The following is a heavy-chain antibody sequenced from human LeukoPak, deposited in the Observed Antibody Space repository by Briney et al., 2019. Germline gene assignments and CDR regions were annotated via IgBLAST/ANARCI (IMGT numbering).Heavy chain of an antibody. CDR2: ISSSSSYI. CDR1: GFTFSSYS. V-gene: IGHV3-21*01. CDR3: ARSLVVGATYPYH. Sequence: GGSLRLSCAASGFTFSSYSMNWVRQAPGKGLEWVSFISSSSSYIYYADSMKGRFTISRDNAKNSLYLQLNSLRAEDTAVCYCARSLVVGATYPYHWGQGTLVTVSS. J-gene: IGHJ5*02. D-gene: IGHD1-26*01.